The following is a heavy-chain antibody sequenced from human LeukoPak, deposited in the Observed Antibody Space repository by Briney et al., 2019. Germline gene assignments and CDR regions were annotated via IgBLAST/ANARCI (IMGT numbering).Heavy chain of an antibody. CDR2: ISYDGSNK. D-gene: IGHD6-6*01. CDR3: ARDPRPIAARTHIDY. Sequence: GGSLRLSCAASGFTFSSYAMHWVRQAPGKGLERVAVISYDGSNKYYADSVKGRFTISRDNSKNTLYLQMNSLRAEDTAVYYCARDPRPIAARTHIDYWGQRTLVTVSS. CDR1: GFTFSSYA. V-gene: IGHV3-30-3*01. J-gene: IGHJ4*02.